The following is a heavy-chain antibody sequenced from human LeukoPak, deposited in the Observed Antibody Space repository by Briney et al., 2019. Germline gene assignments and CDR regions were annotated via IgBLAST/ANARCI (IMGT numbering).Heavy chain of an antibody. J-gene: IGHJ4*02. CDR1: GGSFSGYY. D-gene: IGHD3-10*01. V-gene: IGHV4-34*01. CDR2: INHSGST. Sequence: SETLSLTCAVYGGSFSGYYWSWIRQPPGKGLEWIGEINHSGSTNYNPSLKSRVTILVDTSKNQFSLKLSSVTAADTAVYYCARVYNGFGEPNFDYWGQGALVTVSS. CDR3: ARVYNGFGEPNFDY.